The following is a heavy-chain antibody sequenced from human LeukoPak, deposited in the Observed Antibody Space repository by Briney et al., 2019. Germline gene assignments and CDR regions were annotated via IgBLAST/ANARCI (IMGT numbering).Heavy chain of an antibody. J-gene: IGHJ3*02. CDR3: ARGRFLDAFDI. CDR1: GGSISSGYYY. CDR2: IYYSGST. V-gene: IGHV4-61*01. D-gene: IGHD3-3*01. Sequence: SETLSLTCTVSGGSISSGYYYWSWIRQPPGKGLEWIGYIYYSGSTKYKPSLKSRVTISVDTSKNQFSLKLSSVTAADTAVYYCARGRFLDAFDIWGQGTMVTVSS.